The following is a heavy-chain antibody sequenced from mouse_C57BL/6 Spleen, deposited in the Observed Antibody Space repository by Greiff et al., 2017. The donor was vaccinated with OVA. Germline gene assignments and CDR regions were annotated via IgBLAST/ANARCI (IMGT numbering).Heavy chain of an antibody. CDR3: ARGFGLYDGYQGFAY. Sequence: EVQVVESGGGLVKPGGSLTLSCAASGFTFSSYAMSWVRQTPEKRLEWVATISDGGSYTYYPDNVKGRFTISRDNAKNNLYLQMSHLKSEDTAMYYFARGFGLYDGYQGFAYWGQGTLVTVSA. V-gene: IGHV5-4*01. D-gene: IGHD2-3*01. CDR1: GFTFSSYA. J-gene: IGHJ3*01. CDR2: ISDGGSYT.